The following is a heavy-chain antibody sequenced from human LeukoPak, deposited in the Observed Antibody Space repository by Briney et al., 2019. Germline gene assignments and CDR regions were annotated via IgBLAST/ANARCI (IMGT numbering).Heavy chain of an antibody. Sequence: GGSLKLFCTASRYTLSIYCVPWVRSARGQGQVRVALISYDRSKKYYTDSLKGRFTISRHNSKNTLYLQLTSLIPHDTAVYYRAKGKQQWWTFDALDIWGQGTTVTVSS. CDR3: AKGKQQWWTFDALDI. J-gene: IGHJ3*02. CDR1: RYTLSIYC. D-gene: IGHD2-8*01. CDR2: ISYDRSKK. V-gene: IGHV3-30*18.